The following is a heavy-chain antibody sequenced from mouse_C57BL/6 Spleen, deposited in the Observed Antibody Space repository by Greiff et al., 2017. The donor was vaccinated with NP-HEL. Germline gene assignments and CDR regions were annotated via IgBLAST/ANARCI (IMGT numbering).Heavy chain of an antibody. CDR3: ARPGLLGYFDV. J-gene: IGHJ1*03. CDR2: ISSGSSTI. D-gene: IGHD2-3*01. Sequence: EVHLVESGGGLVKPGGSLKLSCAASGFTFSDYGMHWVRQAPEKGLEWVAYISSGSSTIYYADTVKGRFTISRDNAKNTLFLQMTSLRSEDTAMYYCARPGLLGYFDVWGTGTTVTVSS. CDR1: GFTFSDYG. V-gene: IGHV5-17*01.